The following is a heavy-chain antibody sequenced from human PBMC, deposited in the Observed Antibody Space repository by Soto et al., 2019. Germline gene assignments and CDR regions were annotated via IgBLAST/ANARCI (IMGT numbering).Heavy chain of an antibody. V-gene: IGHV4-59*01. CDR1: GGAFSSTD. CDR3: ARSFGYSSSFGMDV. Sequence: KTSETLSLTFTVSGGAFSSTDWSWIRKPPGKGLEWMGYIYYSGSTNYNPSLKSRVTISVDTSKNQFSLKLSSVTAADTAVYYCARSFGYSSSFGMDVWGQGTTVTVSS. D-gene: IGHD6-13*01. CDR2: IYYSGST. J-gene: IGHJ6*02.